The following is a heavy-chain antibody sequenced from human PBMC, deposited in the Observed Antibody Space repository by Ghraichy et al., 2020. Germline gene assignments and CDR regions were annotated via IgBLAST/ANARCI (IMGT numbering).Heavy chain of an antibody. CDR1: GGSISSYY. J-gene: IGHJ4*02. CDR3: ARAGKGYNGMDY. Sequence: SETLSLTCTVSGGSISSYYWSWIRQPPGKGLEWIGYIIYSGGTNSNPSLKSRVTISVETSKNQFSLKLSSVTAADTAVYYCARAGKGYNGMDYWGQGTRVTVSS. V-gene: IGHV4-59*01. CDR2: IIYSGGT. D-gene: IGHD5-24*01.